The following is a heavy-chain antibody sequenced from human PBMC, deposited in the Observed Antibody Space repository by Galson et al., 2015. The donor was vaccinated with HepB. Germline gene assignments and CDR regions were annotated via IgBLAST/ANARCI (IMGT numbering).Heavy chain of an antibody. CDR3: AKNHGDYGMDP. V-gene: IGHV3-23*01. Sequence: SLRLSCAASGFAFSSYAMNWVRQAPGKGLEWVSALSGSGAKTYYADSLKGRFTISRDNSKNTLYLQMNSLRADDTAVYYCAKNHGDYGMDPWGQGTPVTVSS. CDR1: GFAFSSYA. CDR2: LSGSGAKT. D-gene: IGHD1-14*01. J-gene: IGHJ6*02.